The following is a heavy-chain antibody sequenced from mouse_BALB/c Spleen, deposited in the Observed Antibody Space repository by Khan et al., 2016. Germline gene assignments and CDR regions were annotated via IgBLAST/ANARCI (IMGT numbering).Heavy chain of an antibody. V-gene: IGHV4-2*02. CDR1: GFDFSRYW. CDR2: INPGSSTI. Sequence: EVKLLESGGGLVQPGGSLXLSCAASGFDFSRYWMSWARQAPGKGQEWIGEINPGSSTINYTPSLKDKFIISRDNAKNTLYLQMSKVRSEDTALYYCARRNYYAMD. J-gene: IGHJ4*01. CDR3: ARRNYYAMD.